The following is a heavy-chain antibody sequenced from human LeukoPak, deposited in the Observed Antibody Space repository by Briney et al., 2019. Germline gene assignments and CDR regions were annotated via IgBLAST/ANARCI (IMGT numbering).Heavy chain of an antibody. J-gene: IGHJ4*02. CDR2: IRSSSSYI. Sequence: GGSLRLSRAASGYTFSSYSMNWVRQAPGKGLEWVSSIRSSSSYIYYADSVKGRFTISRDSAKNSLYLQMNSLRAEDTAVYYCARDVAAGTFDYWGQGTLVTVSS. D-gene: IGHD6-13*01. V-gene: IGHV3-21*01. CDR1: GYTFSSYS. CDR3: ARDVAAGTFDY.